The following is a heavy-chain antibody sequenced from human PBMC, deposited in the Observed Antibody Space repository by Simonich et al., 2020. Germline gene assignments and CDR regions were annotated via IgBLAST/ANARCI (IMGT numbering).Heavy chain of an antibody. CDR3: ARDVDTAMVFDY. D-gene: IGHD5-18*01. CDR1: GFTFSSYS. CDR2: ISSRMSYI. V-gene: IGHV3-21*01. Sequence: EVQLVESGGGLVKPGGSLRLSCAASGFTFSSYSMNWVRQAPGKWLDWVSFISSRMSYIYYADSMKGRFTISRDNAKNSRYLQMNSLRSEDTAVYYCARDVDTAMVFDYWGQGTLVTVSS. J-gene: IGHJ4*02.